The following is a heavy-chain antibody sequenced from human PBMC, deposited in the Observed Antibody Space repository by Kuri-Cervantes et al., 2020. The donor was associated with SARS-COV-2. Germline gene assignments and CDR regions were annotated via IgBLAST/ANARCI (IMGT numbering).Heavy chain of an antibody. Sequence: GGSLRLSCAASGFTFSSYWMHWVRQAPGKGLVWVSRINSDGSSTSYADSVKGRFTISRDNAKNTLYLQMNSLRAEDTAVYYCARVAGEGPIYYYYMDVWGKGTTVTVSS. J-gene: IGHJ6*03. V-gene: IGHV3-74*01. D-gene: IGHD2-21*01. CDR3: ARVAGEGPIYYYYMDV. CDR1: GFTFSSYW. CDR2: INSDGSST.